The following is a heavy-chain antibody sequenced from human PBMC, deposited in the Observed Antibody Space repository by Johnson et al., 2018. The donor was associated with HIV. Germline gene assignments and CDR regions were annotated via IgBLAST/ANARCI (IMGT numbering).Heavy chain of an antibody. Sequence: QVQLVESGGRLIQPGGSLRLSCTASDFTVSSNYMSWIRQAPGKGLEWVSYISGSGNSIYYADSVKGRFTISRDNAKNSLYLQMNSLRAEDTAVYYCARGDGYRRAFDIWGQGTMVTVSS. CDR1: DFTVSSNY. CDR3: ARGDGYRRAFDI. J-gene: IGHJ3*02. D-gene: IGHD1-1*01. V-gene: IGHV3-11*04. CDR2: ISGSGNSI.